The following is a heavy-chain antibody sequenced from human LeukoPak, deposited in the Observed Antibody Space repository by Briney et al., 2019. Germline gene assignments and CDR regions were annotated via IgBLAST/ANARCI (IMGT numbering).Heavy chain of an antibody. V-gene: IGHV4-39*01. J-gene: IGHJ3*02. CDR3: ASHRDKHSSLKDAFDI. D-gene: IGHD6-13*01. CDR1: GGSISSRSYY. CDR2: IHYSGST. Sequence: SETLSLTCTVSGGSISSRSYYWGWIRQPPGKGLEWIGSIHYSGSTYYNPSLKNRVTISVDTSKNQLSLKLSSVTAADTAVYYCASHRDKHSSLKDAFDIWGQGTMVTVSS.